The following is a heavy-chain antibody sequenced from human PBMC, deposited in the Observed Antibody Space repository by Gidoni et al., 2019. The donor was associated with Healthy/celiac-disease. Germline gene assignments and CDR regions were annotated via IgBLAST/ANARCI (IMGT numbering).Heavy chain of an antibody. CDR2: INHSGST. CDR3: ARGVIDYYDSSGYYYLGPYFDY. J-gene: IGHJ4*02. V-gene: IGHV4-34*01. Sequence: QVQLQQWGAGLLKPSETLSLTCAVYGGSFSGYYWSWIRQPPGKGLEWIGEINHSGSTNYNPSLKGRVTISVDTSKNQFSLKLSSVTAADTAVYYCARGVIDYYDSSGYYYLGPYFDYWGQGTLVTVSS. D-gene: IGHD3-22*01. CDR1: GGSFSGYY.